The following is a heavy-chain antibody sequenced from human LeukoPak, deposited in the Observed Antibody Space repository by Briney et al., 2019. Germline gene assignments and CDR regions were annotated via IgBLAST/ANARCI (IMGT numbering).Heavy chain of an antibody. Sequence: ASVKVSCKASGYTFTSYDINWVRQATGQGLEWMGWMNPNSGNTGYAQKFQGRVTMTRNTSISTAYMELSSLRSEDTAVYYCARGGRGYYYDSSGYPRPRGTIDYWGQGILVTVSS. CDR2: MNPNSGNT. CDR3: ARGGRGYYYDSSGYPRPRGTIDY. D-gene: IGHD3-22*01. CDR1: GYTFTSYD. V-gene: IGHV1-8*01. J-gene: IGHJ4*02.